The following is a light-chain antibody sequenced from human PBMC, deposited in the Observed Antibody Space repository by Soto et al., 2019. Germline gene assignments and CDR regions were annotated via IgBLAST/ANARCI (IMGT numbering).Light chain of an antibody. Sequence: QSVLTQPPSVSGAPGQRVTISCTGSSSNLGAHYDVHWYHHLPGAAPKLLIYANTNRPSGVPDRFSASKSGTSASLAITGLQTEDEADYYCQSFDNTLTDVVFGGGTQLTVL. CDR2: ANT. CDR3: QSFDNTLTDVV. J-gene: IGLJ2*01. V-gene: IGLV1-40*01. CDR1: SSNLGAHYD.